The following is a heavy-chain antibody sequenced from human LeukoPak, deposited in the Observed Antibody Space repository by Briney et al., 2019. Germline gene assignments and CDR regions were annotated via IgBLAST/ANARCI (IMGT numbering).Heavy chain of an antibody. D-gene: IGHD2-2*01. V-gene: IGHV4-34*01. Sequence: PSETLSLTCAVYGGSFSGYYWSWICQPPGKGLEWIGEINHSGSTNYNPSLKSRVTISVDTSKNQFSLKLSSVTAADTAVYYCARGLGSRFWVVVPAAISKIAWFDPWGQGTLVTVSS. CDR3: ARGLGSRFWVVVPAAISKIAWFDP. J-gene: IGHJ5*02. CDR1: GGSFSGYY. CDR2: INHSGST.